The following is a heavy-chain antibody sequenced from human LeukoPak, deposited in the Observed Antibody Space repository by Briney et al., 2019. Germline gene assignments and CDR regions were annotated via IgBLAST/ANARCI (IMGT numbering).Heavy chain of an antibody. D-gene: IGHD3-22*01. CDR2: INYSGST. CDR1: GASIRSYY. J-gene: IGHJ4*02. Sequence: PSETLSLTCTVSGASIRSYYWNWLRQPPGKGLEWIGYINYSGSTNSNPSLKSRATISMDTSKYHFSLKLSSVTAADTAVYFCARDTRSYDSRGYYFFDFWGQGTLVTVSS. V-gene: IGHV4-59*01. CDR3: ARDTRSYDSRGYYFFDF.